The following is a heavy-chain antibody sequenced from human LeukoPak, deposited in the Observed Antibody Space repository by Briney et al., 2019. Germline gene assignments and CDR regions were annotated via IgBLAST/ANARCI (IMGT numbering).Heavy chain of an antibody. CDR3: ARGIAAPWFDP. D-gene: IGHD6-13*01. CDR1: GGSISSGSYY. V-gene: IGHV4-61*10. J-gene: IGHJ5*02. CDR2: IYYSGST. Sequence: SETLSLTCTVSGGSISSGSYYWSWIRQPAGKGLEWIGYIYYSGSTNYNPSLKSRVTISVDTSKNQFSLKLSSVTAADTAVYYCARGIAAPWFDPWGQGTLVTVSS.